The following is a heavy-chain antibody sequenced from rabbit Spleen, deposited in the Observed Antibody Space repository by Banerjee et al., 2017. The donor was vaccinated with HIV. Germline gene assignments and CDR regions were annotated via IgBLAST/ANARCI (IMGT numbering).Heavy chain of an antibody. CDR3: ARNYVNVFDP. D-gene: IGHD1-1*01. J-gene: IGHJ2*01. CDR2: IDSGSRGFT. V-gene: IGHV1S45*01. Sequence: QEQLVESGGGLVKPGGTRTLSCKASGFVFSANSYICWVRQAPGKGVEWIVCIDSGSRGFTYFASWAKGRFTISKTSSTTVTLQVTSLTDADTATYFCARNYVNVFDPWGPGTLVTVS. CDR1: GFVFSANSY.